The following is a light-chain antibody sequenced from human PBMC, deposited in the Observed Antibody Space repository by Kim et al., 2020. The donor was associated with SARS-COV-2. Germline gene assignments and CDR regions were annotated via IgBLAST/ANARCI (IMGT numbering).Light chain of an antibody. J-gene: IGKJ1*01. Sequence: DIQMTQSPSTLSASVGDRVTINCRASQSVSNWLAWYQQKPGKAPKLLIYTASNLESGVPSRFSGSGFGTEFTLTINSLQPHDFATYYCQEYSSYSRTFGRGTKVDIK. V-gene: IGKV1-5*03. CDR1: QSVSNW. CDR2: TAS. CDR3: QEYSSYSRT.